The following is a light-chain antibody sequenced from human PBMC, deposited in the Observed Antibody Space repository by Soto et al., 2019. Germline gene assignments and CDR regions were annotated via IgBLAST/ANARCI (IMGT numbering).Light chain of an antibody. CDR2: DVS. CDR1: SSDVGAYNF. Sequence: QSVLTQPASVSGSPGLSITISCTGTSSDVGAYNFVSWYQQHPDKAPKLMIVDVSNRPSGVSNRFSGSKSGNTASLTISGLQSEDEAEYYCGSYTTSSNYVFGTGTKVTVL. CDR3: GSYTTSSNYV. J-gene: IGLJ1*01. V-gene: IGLV2-14*03.